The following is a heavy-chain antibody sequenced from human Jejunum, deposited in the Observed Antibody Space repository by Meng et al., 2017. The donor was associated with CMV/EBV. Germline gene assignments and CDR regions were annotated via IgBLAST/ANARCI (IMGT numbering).Heavy chain of an antibody. V-gene: IGHV3-49*04. D-gene: IGHD2-15*01. CDR1: GLTFGDYG. Sequence: GLTFGDYGVDWVRQAPGKGLEWVGSIRSKAYGGTAQHTASVRGRFTISRDDSKSIAYLQMNSLQTEDTAVYFCTREWGISGYFDSWGQGTRVTVSS. J-gene: IGHJ4*02. CDR3: TREWGISGYFDS. CDR2: IRSKAYGGTA.